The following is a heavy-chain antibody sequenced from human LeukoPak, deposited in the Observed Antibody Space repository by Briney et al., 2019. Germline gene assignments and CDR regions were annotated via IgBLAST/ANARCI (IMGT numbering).Heavy chain of an antibody. CDR3: ARTYDSSGFDP. Sequence: GGTLRLSCAASGFTFSNHGMNWVRQAPGKGLEWVSGISPSGDITYYADSVKGRFTISRDNAKNSLYLQMNSLRAEDTAVYYCARTYDSSGFDPWGQGTLVTVSS. CDR1: GFTFSNHG. J-gene: IGHJ5*02. D-gene: IGHD3-22*01. V-gene: IGHV3-21*01. CDR2: ISPSGDIT.